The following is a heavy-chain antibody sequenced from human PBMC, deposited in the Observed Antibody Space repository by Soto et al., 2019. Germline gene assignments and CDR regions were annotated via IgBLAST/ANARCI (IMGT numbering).Heavy chain of an antibody. J-gene: IGHJ4*02. CDR2: ISYSGST. CDR3: ARTVGTTQTAFDY. D-gene: IGHD1-26*01. Sequence: PSETRSLTCSVGGASSSRSPYCWGWIRQPPGKGLEWIGTISYSGSTYNNPSLKSRVTISVDTSKNQFSLKLSSVTAADTAVYYCARTVGTTQTAFDYWGQGTLVTVSS. CDR1: GASSSRSPYC. V-gene: IGHV4-39*01.